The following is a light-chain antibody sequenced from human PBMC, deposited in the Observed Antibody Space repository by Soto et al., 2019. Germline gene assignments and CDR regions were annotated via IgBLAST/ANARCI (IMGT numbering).Light chain of an antibody. CDR1: QSVRSSY. CDR2: GAS. CDR3: QQYGSSPT. V-gene: IGKV3-20*01. Sequence: EIVLTQSPGTLSLYQGERPTLSCRASQSVRSSYLAWYQQKPGQAPRLLIYGASTRATGIPDRFSGSGSGTDFTLTISRLAPEDFAVYYCQQYGSSPTFGQGTKVEIK. J-gene: IGKJ1*01.